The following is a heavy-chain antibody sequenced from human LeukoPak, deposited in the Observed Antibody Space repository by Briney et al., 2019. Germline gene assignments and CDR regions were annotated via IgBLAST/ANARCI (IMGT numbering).Heavy chain of an antibody. CDR1: GGTFSSYA. CDR3: ASQEAYYYYYGMDV. Sequence: SCKASGGTFSSYAISWVRQAPGKGLEWVAVISYDGSNKYYADSVKGRFTISRDNSKNTLYLQMNSLRAEDTAVYYCASQEAYYYYYGMDVWGKGTTVTVSS. CDR2: ISYDGSNK. J-gene: IGHJ6*04. V-gene: IGHV3-30*04.